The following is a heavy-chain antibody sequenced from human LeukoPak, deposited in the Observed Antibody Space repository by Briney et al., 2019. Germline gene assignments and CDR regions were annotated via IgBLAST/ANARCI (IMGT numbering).Heavy chain of an antibody. Sequence: GGSLRLSCAASGFTFSTYAMTWVRQAPGKGLEWVSSISSRGASTQYADSVKGRFTISRDNSKNTLYLQMSSLRGEDTAVYYCARVDRLPGGVDYWGQGTLVTVSS. CDR2: ISSRGAST. J-gene: IGHJ4*02. CDR3: ARVDRLPGGVDY. D-gene: IGHD2-15*01. V-gene: IGHV3-23*01. CDR1: GFTFSTYA.